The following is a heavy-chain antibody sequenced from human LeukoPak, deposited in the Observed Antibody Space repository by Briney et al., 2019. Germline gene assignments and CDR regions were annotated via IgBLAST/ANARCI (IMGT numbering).Heavy chain of an antibody. CDR2: ISASGP. CDR1: GFTFSRLA. Sequence: GGSLRLSCAASGFTFSRLAMTWVRQAPGKGLEWVSTISASGPYYADAVRGRFTISRDNSRNTLSLQMDSLRAEDTAVYYCAKVRTGTRLGDYWGQGTLVTVSS. CDR3: AKVRTGTRLGDY. J-gene: IGHJ4*02. D-gene: IGHD1-1*01. V-gene: IGHV3-23*01.